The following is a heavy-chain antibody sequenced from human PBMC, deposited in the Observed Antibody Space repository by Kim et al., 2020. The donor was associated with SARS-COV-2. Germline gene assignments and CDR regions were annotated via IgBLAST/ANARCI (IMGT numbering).Heavy chain of an antibody. V-gene: IGHV3-23*01. Sequence: SYADAVKGRFTISRDNSKNTVYLQMNRLRAEDTALYYGAKKGTSWYPFDCWGQGTLVTVSS. D-gene: IGHD6-13*01. CDR3: AKKGTSWYPFDC. J-gene: IGHJ4*02.